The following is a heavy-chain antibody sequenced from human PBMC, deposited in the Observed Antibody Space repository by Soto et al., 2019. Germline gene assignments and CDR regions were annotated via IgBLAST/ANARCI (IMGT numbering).Heavy chain of an antibody. CDR1: GGSISPYY. Sequence: PSETLSLTCTVSGGSISPYYWSWIRQAPGKGLEWIGYIYYSGNTKYDPSLKSRVTISVDTSKNQFSLEVSSVTAADTAVYYCARERSYYESSGYSYFDYWGPGTLVTGSS. CDR2: IYYSGNT. J-gene: IGHJ4*02. CDR3: ARERSYYESSGYSYFDY. V-gene: IGHV4-59*01. D-gene: IGHD3-22*01.